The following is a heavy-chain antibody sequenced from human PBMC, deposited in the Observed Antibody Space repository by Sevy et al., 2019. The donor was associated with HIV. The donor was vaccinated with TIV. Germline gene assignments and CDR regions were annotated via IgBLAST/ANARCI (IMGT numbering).Heavy chain of an antibody. CDR2: IRSKTYGGTT. Sequence: GGSLRLSCTASGFNFGDYAMSWCRQAPGKGLEWIGFIRSKTYGGTTEYAASVKGRFPISRDDSNSIASLQMNSLKTEDTAVYYCARVRGTISPYYYFGMDVWGQGTTVTVSS. V-gene: IGHV3-49*03. CDR3: ARVRGTISPYYYFGMDV. CDR1: GFNFGDYA. J-gene: IGHJ6*02. D-gene: IGHD3-16*01.